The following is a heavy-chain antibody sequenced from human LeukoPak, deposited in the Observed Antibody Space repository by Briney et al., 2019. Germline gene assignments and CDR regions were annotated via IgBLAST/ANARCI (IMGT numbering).Heavy chain of an antibody. CDR1: GYIFTGHF. V-gene: IGHV1-2*02. CDR2: INPNSGAT. J-gene: IGHJ3*02. Sequence: ASVKLSCTASGYIFTGHFMHWVRQAPGQGLEWMWWINPNSGATNYAQKFQGRVTMTRDTSISTAYMELSWLRSDDTAVYYCARDCDTDMLTDAFDIWGQGTMVTVSS. CDR3: ARDCDTDMLTDAFDI. D-gene: IGHD5-18*01.